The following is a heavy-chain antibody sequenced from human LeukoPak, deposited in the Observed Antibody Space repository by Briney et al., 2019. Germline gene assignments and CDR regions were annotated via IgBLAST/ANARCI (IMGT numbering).Heavy chain of an antibody. CDR3: ARLGKHRGY. J-gene: IGHJ4*02. CDR1: GFTFSSYG. Sequence: GSLRLSCAASGFTFSSYGMHWIRQPPGKGLEWIGEINHSGSTNYNPSLKSRVTISVDTSKNQFSLKLSSVTAADTAVYYCARLGKHRGYWGQGTLVTVSS. CDR2: INHSGST. D-gene: IGHD3-16*01. V-gene: IGHV4-34*01.